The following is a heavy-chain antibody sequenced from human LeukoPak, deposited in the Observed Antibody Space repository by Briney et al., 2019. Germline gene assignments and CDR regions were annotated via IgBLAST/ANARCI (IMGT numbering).Heavy chain of an antibody. Sequence: ASVKVSCKASGYTFTSYGISWVRQAPGQGLEWIVWISAYNGNTNYAQKLQGRLTMTTDTSTSTAYMELRSLRSDDAAVYYCATLEIGGWFDPWGQGTLVTVSS. J-gene: IGHJ5*02. D-gene: IGHD4-23*01. CDR1: GYTFTSYG. V-gene: IGHV1-18*01. CDR2: ISAYNGNT. CDR3: ATLEIGGWFDP.